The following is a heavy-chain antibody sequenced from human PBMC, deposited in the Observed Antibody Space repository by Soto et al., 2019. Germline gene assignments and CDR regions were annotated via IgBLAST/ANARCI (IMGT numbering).Heavy chain of an antibody. CDR3: ARAGSSSWSVSRPYNNWFDP. CDR2: INPSGGST. CDR1: GYTFTSYY. V-gene: IGHV1-46*01. Sequence: GASVKVSCKASGYTFTSYYMHWVRQAPGQGLEWMGIINPSGGSTSYAQKFQGRVTMTRDTSTSTVYMELSSLRSEDTAVYYCARAGSSSWSVSRPYNNWFDPWGQGTLGTVSS. D-gene: IGHD6-13*01. J-gene: IGHJ5*02.